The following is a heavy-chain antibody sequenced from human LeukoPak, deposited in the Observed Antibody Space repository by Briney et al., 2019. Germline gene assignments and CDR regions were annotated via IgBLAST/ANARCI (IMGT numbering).Heavy chain of an antibody. CDR2: IYYSGST. CDR1: GGSISSYY. V-gene: IGHV4-59*08. Sequence: SETLSLTCTVSGGSISSYYWSWIRQPPGKGLEWIGYIYYSGSTNYNPSLKSRVTISVDTSKNQFSLKLSSVTAADTAVYYCARHDAMVPDGTSDIWGQGTMVTVSS. J-gene: IGHJ3*02. D-gene: IGHD5-18*01. CDR3: ARHDAMVPDGTSDI.